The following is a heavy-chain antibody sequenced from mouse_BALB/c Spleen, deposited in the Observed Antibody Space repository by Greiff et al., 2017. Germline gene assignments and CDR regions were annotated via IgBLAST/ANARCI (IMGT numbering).Heavy chain of an antibody. D-gene: IGHD3-3*01. CDR3: AGRGLGYFDY. CDR2: LSSGSSTI. Sequence: EVQLVASGGGLVQPGGSRKLSCAASGFTFSSFGMHWVRQAPEKGLEWVAYLSSGSSTIYYADTVKGRFTISRDNPKNTLFLQMTSLRSEDTAMYYCAGRGLGYFDYWGQGTTLTVSS. CDR1: GFTFSSFG. V-gene: IGHV5-17*02. J-gene: IGHJ2*01.